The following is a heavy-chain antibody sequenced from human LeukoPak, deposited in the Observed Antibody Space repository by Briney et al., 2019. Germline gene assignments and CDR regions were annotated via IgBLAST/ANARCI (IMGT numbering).Heavy chain of an antibody. Sequence: SGPTLVHPTQPLTLTCTFSGFSLPTSGVVVGWVRQPPGKALEWVAFIYGDDNKRYSPSLKSRLTITKDTSKNQVVLTMTNVDPVDTATYYCVHRTTVTSFDYWGQGTLVTVSS. CDR2: IYGDDNK. CDR3: VHRTTVTSFDY. CDR1: GFSLPTSGVV. J-gene: IGHJ4*02. D-gene: IGHD4-17*01. V-gene: IGHV2-5*02.